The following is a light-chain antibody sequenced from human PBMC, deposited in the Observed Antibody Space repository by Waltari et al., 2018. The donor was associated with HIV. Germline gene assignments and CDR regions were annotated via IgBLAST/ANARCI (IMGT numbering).Light chain of an antibody. CDR2: GAS. Sequence: EILMTQSPASLSVSQGERATLSCRASQSVRSNIAWYQQKPGKAPRLLIYGASTRATGIPARFSVSGSGTEFTLTISSLQSEDFAVYYCQQYYTWPPYTFGHGTKLEIK. J-gene: IGKJ2*01. CDR1: QSVRSN. V-gene: IGKV3-15*01. CDR3: QQYYTWPPYT.